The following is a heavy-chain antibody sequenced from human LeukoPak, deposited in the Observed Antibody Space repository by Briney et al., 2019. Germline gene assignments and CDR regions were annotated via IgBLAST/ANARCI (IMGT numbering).Heavy chain of an antibody. D-gene: IGHD3-22*01. Sequence: SETLSLTCSVSDGSIKDYYWSWIRQPPGKGLEWIGYIFYSGSTYYNPSLKSRVTISVDTSKNQFSLKLSSVTAADTAVYYCARDPRGSYYYDSSGYPLGAFDIWGQGTMVTVSS. V-gene: IGHV4-59*12. CDR1: DGSIKDYY. CDR2: IFYSGST. CDR3: ARDPRGSYYYDSSGYPLGAFDI. J-gene: IGHJ3*02.